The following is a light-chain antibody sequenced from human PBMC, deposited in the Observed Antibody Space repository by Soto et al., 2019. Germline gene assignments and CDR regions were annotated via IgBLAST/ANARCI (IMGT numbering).Light chain of an antibody. CDR2: QDI. Sequence: SYELTQPPSVSVSPGQTASITCSGDKLGDKYACWYQQKPGQSPVLVIYQDIKRPSGIPERFSGSNSGNTATLTISGTQAMDGADYYCQAWDSSIGVFGGGTKVTVL. CDR1: KLGDKY. V-gene: IGLV3-1*01. CDR3: QAWDSSIGV. J-gene: IGLJ2*01.